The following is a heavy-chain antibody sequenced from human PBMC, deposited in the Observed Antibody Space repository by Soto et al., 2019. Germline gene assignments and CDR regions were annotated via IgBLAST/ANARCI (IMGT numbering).Heavy chain of an antibody. Sequence: PSETLSLTCAVSGGCFSGYYWSWIRQPPGKGLEWIGEINHSGSTNYNPSLKSRVTISVDTSKNQSSLKLSSVTAADTAVYYCARVNVLRYFDWLFDWFDPWGQGTLVTVSS. D-gene: IGHD3-9*01. V-gene: IGHV4-34*01. CDR1: GGCFSGYY. CDR2: INHSGST. CDR3: ARVNVLRYFDWLFDWFDP. J-gene: IGHJ5*02.